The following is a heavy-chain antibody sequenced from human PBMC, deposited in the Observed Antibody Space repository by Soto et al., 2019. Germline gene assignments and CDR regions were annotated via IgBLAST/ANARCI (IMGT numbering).Heavy chain of an antibody. CDR1: GFTFSSYG. V-gene: IGHV3-33*01. Sequence: QVQLVESGGGVVQPGRSLRLSCAASGFTFSSYGMHWVRQAPGKGLEWVAVIWYDGSNKYYADSVKGRFTISRDNSKNTLYMQMNSLRAEDTAVYYCAREARTTRCSGMDVWCQGTTVTVSS. CDR2: IWYDGSNK. D-gene: IGHD1-7*01. CDR3: AREARTTRCSGMDV. J-gene: IGHJ6*02.